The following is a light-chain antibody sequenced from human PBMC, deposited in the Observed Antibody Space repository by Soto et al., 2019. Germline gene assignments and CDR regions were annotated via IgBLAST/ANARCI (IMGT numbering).Light chain of an antibody. Sequence: EIVLTQSPGTLSLSPGERATLSCRASQNANRNYVAWYQHKPGQAPRLLIYGASNRATGIPDRFSGGGSGTDFTLTISRLEPEDFALYYCQQYSDLPLTSGGGTKVEI. CDR1: QNANRNY. V-gene: IGKV3-20*01. J-gene: IGKJ4*01. CDR3: QQYSDLPLT. CDR2: GAS.